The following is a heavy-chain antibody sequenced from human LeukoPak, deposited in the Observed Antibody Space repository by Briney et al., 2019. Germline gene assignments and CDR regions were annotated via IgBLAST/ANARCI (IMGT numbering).Heavy chain of an antibody. Sequence: ASVKVSCKASGFTXTSSAVQWVRQARGQRLEWIGWIVVGSGNTNYAQKFQERVTITRDMSTSLVYMELSSLRSEDTAVYYCAAEAAYYYDSRDAFDVWGQGTMVTVSS. CDR3: AAEAAYYYDSRDAFDV. D-gene: IGHD3-22*01. V-gene: IGHV1-58*01. CDR1: GFTXTSSA. J-gene: IGHJ3*01. CDR2: IVVGSGNT.